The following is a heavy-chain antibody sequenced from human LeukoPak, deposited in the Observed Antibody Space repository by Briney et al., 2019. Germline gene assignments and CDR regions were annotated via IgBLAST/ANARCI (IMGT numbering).Heavy chain of an antibody. CDR2: IYSGGST. J-gene: IGHJ4*02. CDR3: AKDQLMSYYDILTGYWGY. CDR1: GITVSSNY. V-gene: IGHV3-66*01. Sequence: GGSLRLSCAASGITVSSNYMSWVRQAPGKGLEWVSVIYSGGSTYYADSVKGRFTISRDNSKNTLYLQMNSLRAEDTAVYYCAKDQLMSYYDILTGYWGYWGQGTLVTVSS. D-gene: IGHD3-9*01.